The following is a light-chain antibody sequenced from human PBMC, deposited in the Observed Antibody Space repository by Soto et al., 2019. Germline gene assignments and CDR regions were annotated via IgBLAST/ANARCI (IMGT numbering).Light chain of an antibody. CDR2: AAS. CDR1: QGISHY. V-gene: IGKV1-27*01. CDR3: QTYESAPFT. Sequence: IQMTQSPSSLSASVGDRVTITCRASQGISHYLAWYQQRPGKVPSLLIYAASTLDSGVPSRFSGSGSGTDFTLTITSLRTEDVATYYCQTYESAPFTFGGGTKVEI. J-gene: IGKJ4*01.